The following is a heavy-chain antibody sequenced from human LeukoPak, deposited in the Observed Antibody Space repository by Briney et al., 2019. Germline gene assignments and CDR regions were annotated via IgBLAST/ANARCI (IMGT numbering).Heavy chain of an antibody. J-gene: IGHJ4*02. CDR2: ISSSSSYI. CDR3: AAQLDTAMVLFDY. CDR1: GFTLSSYS. Sequence: GGSLRLSCAASGFTLSSYSMNWVRQAPGKGLEWVSSISSSSSYIYYADSVKGRFTISRDNAKNSLYLQMNSLRAEDTAVYYCAAQLDTAMVLFDYWGQGTLVTVSS. V-gene: IGHV3-21*01. D-gene: IGHD5-18*01.